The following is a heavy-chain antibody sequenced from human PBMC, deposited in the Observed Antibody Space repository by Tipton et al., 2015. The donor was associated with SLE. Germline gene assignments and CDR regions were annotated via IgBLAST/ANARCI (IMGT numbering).Heavy chain of an antibody. CDR3: ARERTYSYGSGQNGMDD. D-gene: IGHD3-10*01. V-gene: IGHV3-30*19. Sequence: SGFTFSNYGMHWVRQAPGKGLEWGAVIWYDGSNKYYAESVKGRFTISRDNSKNTLSLQMNNLRTDDTAVYYCARERTYSYGSGQNGMDDWGQGTTVTVSS. CDR2: IWYDGSNK. J-gene: IGHJ6*02. CDR1: GFTFSNYG.